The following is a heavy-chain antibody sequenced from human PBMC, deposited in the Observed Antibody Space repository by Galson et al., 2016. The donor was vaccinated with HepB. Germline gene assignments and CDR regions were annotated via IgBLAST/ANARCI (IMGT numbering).Heavy chain of an antibody. Sequence: SLRLSCAASGFRFDDYAMHWVRQVPGKGLEWVSVIYSGGTTYYADSVKGRFTISRYTPKNTLYLQMNRLRGEDTAVYSCATATVTLPYFDNWGQGSLVTVSS. CDR1: GFRFDDYA. CDR2: IYSGGTT. CDR3: ATATVTLPYFDN. D-gene: IGHD4-17*01. J-gene: IGHJ4*02. V-gene: IGHV3-53*01.